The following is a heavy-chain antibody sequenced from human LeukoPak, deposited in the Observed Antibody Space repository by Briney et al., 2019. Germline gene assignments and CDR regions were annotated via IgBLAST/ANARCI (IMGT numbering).Heavy chain of an antibody. Sequence: SQTLSLTCAISGDSVSSNSAGWNWIRQSPSRGLEWLGRTYYRSKWYNDDAVSVKSRITINPDTAKNQFSLKLSSVTAADTAVYYCARAPGIAAAGTFDYWGQGTLVTVSS. CDR1: GDSVSSNSAG. V-gene: IGHV6-1*01. CDR2: TYYRSKWYN. D-gene: IGHD6-13*01. CDR3: ARAPGIAAAGTFDY. J-gene: IGHJ4*02.